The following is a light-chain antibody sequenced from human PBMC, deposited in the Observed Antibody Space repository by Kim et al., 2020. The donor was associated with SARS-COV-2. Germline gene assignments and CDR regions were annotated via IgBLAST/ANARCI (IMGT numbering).Light chain of an antibody. J-gene: IGKJ2*01. CDR2: DAS. CDR1: QSVSSY. V-gene: IGKV3-11*01. Sequence: EIVLTQSPATLSLSPGERATLSCRASQSVSSYLAWYQQKPGQAPRLLIYDASNRATGIPARFSGSGSGTDFTLTISSLEPEDFAVYYCQRSSNPPTYTFGQGTKLEI. CDR3: QRSSNPPTYT.